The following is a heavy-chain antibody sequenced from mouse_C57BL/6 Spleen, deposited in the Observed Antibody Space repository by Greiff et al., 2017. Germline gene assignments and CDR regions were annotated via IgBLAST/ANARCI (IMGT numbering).Heavy chain of an antibody. CDR2: IHPNSGST. J-gene: IGHJ1*03. CDR1: GYTFTSYW. D-gene: IGHD1-1*01. CDR3: ARGASRYCGSSYGYFDV. V-gene: IGHV1-64*01. Sequence: VQLQQPGAELVKPGASVKLSCKASGYTFTSYWMHWVKQRPGQGLEWIGMIHPNSGSTNYNEKFKSKATLTVDKSSSTAYMQLSSLTSEDSAVYYCARGASRYCGSSYGYFDVWGTGTTVTVSS.